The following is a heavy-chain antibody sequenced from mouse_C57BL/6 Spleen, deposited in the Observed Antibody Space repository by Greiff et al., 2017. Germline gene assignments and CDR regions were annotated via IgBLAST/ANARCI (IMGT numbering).Heavy chain of an antibody. V-gene: IGHV1-9*01. CDR2: ILPGGGST. D-gene: IGHD1-1*01. CDR1: GYTFTGYW. J-gene: IGHJ4*01. CDR3: ARGRYGSSPYCYAMDY. Sequence: QVQLQQSGAELMKPGASVTLSCKATGYTFTGYWVEWVKQPPGHGLEWIGEILPGGGSTNYNEKFKGKGTFTADPSSNTAYMQLSSLTTEDSAIDYCARGRYGSSPYCYAMDYWGQGTSVTVSS.